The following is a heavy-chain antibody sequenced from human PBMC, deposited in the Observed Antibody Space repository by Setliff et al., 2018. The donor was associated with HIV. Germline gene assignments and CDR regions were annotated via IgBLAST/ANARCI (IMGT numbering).Heavy chain of an antibody. CDR1: GFTFSSYG. CDR2: ISSSSSTI. J-gene: IGHJ6*02. D-gene: IGHD3-10*01. CDR3: ARGVRGVVNGMDV. Sequence: GGSLRLSCAAFGFTFSSYGMSWVRQAPGKGLEWVSYISSSSSTIYYADSVKGRFTISRDNAKNTLYLQMNSLRAEDTAVYYCARGVRGVVNGMDVWGQGTTVTVSS. V-gene: IGHV3-48*04.